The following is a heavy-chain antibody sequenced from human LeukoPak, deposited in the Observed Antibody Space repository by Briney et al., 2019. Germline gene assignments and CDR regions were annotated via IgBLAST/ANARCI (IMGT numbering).Heavy chain of an antibody. CDR3: ARDYGDYRAFDI. Sequence: EASVKVSCKASGYTFTSYDINWVRQATGQGLGWMGWMNPNSGNTGYAQKFQGRVTMTRNTSISTAYMELSSLRSEDTAVYYCARDYGDYRAFDIWGQGTMVTVSS. CDR2: MNPNSGNT. V-gene: IGHV1-8*01. CDR1: GYTFTSYD. D-gene: IGHD4-17*01. J-gene: IGHJ3*02.